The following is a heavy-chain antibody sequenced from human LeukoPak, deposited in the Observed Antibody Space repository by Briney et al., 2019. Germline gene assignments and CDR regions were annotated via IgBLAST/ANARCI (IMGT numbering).Heavy chain of an antibody. J-gene: IGHJ4*02. CDR1: GFTFDDYA. D-gene: IGHD3-9*01. CDR3: ARTYYDILTGYNPYFDY. Sequence: GGSLRLSCAASGFTFDDYAMHWVGQAPGKGLEWVSGISWNSGSIGYADSVKGRFTISRDNAKNSLYLQMNSLRAEDTAVYYCARTYYDILTGYNPYFDYWGQGTLVTVSS. CDR2: ISWNSGSI. V-gene: IGHV3-9*01.